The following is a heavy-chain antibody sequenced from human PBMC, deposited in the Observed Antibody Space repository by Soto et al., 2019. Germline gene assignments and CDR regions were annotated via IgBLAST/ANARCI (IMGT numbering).Heavy chain of an antibody. CDR2: ISYDGSNK. CDR3: ARGRAAANYNWFDP. J-gene: IGHJ5*02. V-gene: IGHV3-30-3*01. CDR1: GFTFSSYA. Sequence: QVPLVESGGGVVQPGRSLRLSCVASGFTFSSYAMHWVRQAPGKGLEWVAVISYDGSNKYYADSVKGRFTISRDNSKNTLYLQMISLRAEDTAVYYCARGRAAANYNWFDPWGQGTLVTVSS. D-gene: IGHD6-13*01.